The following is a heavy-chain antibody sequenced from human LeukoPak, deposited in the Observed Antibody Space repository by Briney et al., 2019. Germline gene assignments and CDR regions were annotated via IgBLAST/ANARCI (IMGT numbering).Heavy chain of an antibody. J-gene: IGHJ5*02. D-gene: IGHD4-17*01. CDR1: GGSINDCY. Sequence: ASETLSLTCTVSGGSINDCYRTWIRQAPGKGLEWLGYISNSGTTDYNPSLKSRVTMSVDTSKNEFSLKVTSVTAADTAMYYCARVVRGAVTSNCFDPWGQGTLVTVSS. CDR2: ISNSGTT. V-gene: IGHV4-59*01. CDR3: ARVVRGAVTSNCFDP.